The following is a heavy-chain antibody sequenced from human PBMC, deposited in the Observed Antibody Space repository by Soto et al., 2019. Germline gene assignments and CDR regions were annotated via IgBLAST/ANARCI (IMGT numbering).Heavy chain of an antibody. Sequence: PGGSLRLSCAASGFTFSSYAMSWVRQAPGKGLEWVSAISGSGGSTYYADSVKGRFTISRDNSKNTLYLQMNSLRAEDTAVYYCARADYYDSSGYYRLFDIWGQGTMVTVSS. CDR3: ARADYYDSSGYYRLFDI. V-gene: IGHV3-23*01. CDR2: ISGSGGST. J-gene: IGHJ3*02. D-gene: IGHD3-22*01. CDR1: GFTFSSYA.